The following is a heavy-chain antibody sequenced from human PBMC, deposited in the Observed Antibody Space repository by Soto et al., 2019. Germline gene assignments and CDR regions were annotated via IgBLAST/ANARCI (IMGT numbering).Heavy chain of an antibody. V-gene: IGHV1-69*13. CDR2: IIPIFGTA. Sequence: SVKVSCKASGGTFSSYAISWVRQAPGQGLEWMGGIIPIFGTANYAQKFQGRVTITADESTSTAYMELSSLRSEDTAVYYCARDSLLWFGHSTYYFDYWGQGTLVTVSS. J-gene: IGHJ4*02. CDR3: ARDSLLWFGHSTYYFDY. CDR1: GGTFSSYA. D-gene: IGHD3-10*01.